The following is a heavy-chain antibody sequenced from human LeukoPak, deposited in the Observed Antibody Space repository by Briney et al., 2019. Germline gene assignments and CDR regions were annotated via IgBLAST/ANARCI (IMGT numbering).Heavy chain of an antibody. Sequence: SETLSLTCAVYGGSFSGYYWSWIRQPPGKGLEWIGYIYYSGSTNYNPSLKSRVTISVDTSKNQFSLKLSSVTAADTAVYFCAKSYYTILTGYYHYFDYWGQGTLVTVSA. J-gene: IGHJ4*02. V-gene: IGHV4-59*01. CDR1: GGSFSGYY. D-gene: IGHD3-9*01. CDR3: AKSYYTILTGYYHYFDY. CDR2: IYYSGST.